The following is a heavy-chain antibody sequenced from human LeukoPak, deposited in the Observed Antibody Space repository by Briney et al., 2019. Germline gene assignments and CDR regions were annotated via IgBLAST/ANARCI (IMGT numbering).Heavy chain of an antibody. D-gene: IGHD6-13*01. J-gene: IGHJ4*02. CDR1: GFTFSSYS. Sequence: GGSLRLSCAASGFTFSSYSMNWVRQAPGKGLEWVAVISYDGSNKYYADSVKGRFTISRDNSKNTLYLQMNSLRAEDTAVYYCAKDHYFEQQLDYWGQGTLVTVSS. CDR2: ISYDGSNK. CDR3: AKDHYFEQQLDY. V-gene: IGHV3-30*18.